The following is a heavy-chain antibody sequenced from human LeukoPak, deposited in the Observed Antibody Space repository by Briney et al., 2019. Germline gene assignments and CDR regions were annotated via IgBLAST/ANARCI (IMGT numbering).Heavy chain of an antibody. D-gene: IGHD1-14*01. Sequence: GGSLKLSCAASGFTVITNDMTWVRQAPGKGLEWVSVLYSDGNTKYADSVQGRFTISRDNSKNTLYLEMNSPSPDDTAVYYCARGVEPLAANTLAYWGQGTLVTVSS. V-gene: IGHV3-53*01. J-gene: IGHJ4*02. CDR2: LYSDGNT. CDR3: ARGVEPLAANTLAY. CDR1: GFTVITND.